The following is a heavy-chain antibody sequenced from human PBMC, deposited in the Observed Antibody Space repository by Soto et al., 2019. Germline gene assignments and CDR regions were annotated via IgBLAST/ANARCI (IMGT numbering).Heavy chain of an antibody. J-gene: IGHJ4*02. CDR1: GFIFSNYW. Sequence: GGSLRLSCAASGFIFSNYWMNWVRQAPGKGLEWVANIKQDGSEIYYVDSVKGRFTISRDNAQNSLYLEMNSLRVDDTAVYFCPRLRGYCSGGSCFPPYYWGQGILGSVSS. D-gene: IGHD2-15*01. V-gene: IGHV3-7*01. CDR3: PRLRGYCSGGSCFPPYY. CDR2: IKQDGSEI.